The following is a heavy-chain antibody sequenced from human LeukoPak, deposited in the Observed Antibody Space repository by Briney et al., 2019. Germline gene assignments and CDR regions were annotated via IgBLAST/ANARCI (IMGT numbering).Heavy chain of an antibody. CDR1: GFTFSSYA. D-gene: IGHD4-23*01. CDR3: AIQQGGNPGR. Sequence: GGSLRLSCAASGFTFSSYAMSWVRQAPGKGLEWVSGISGMSTFYADSVKGRFTISRDNSKNTLYLQMNSVRAEDTAVYYCAIQQGGNPGRGGQGTLVTVSS. V-gene: IGHV3-23*01. CDR2: ISGMST. J-gene: IGHJ4*02.